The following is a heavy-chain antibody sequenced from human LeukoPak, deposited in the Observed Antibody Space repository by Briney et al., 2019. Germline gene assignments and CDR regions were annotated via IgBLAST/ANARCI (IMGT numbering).Heavy chain of an antibody. J-gene: IGHJ4*02. Sequence: PGGSLRLSCAASGFTFSNYWMTWFRRTPGKGLEWVGNIKQDGSEKYYVDSVKGRFTISRDNAKNSLYLQMNSLRVEDTAIYYCARDYVWGSSESDYWGQGTLVTVSS. D-gene: IGHD7-27*01. CDR3: ARDYVWGSSESDY. CDR1: GFTFSNYW. CDR2: IKQDGSEK. V-gene: IGHV3-7*01.